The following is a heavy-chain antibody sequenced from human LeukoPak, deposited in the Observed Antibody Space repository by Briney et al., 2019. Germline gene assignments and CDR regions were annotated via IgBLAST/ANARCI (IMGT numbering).Heavy chain of an antibody. CDR2: IYTSGST. Sequence: PSETLSLNCTVSGGSISSYYWSWIRPPAGKGLEWIGRIYTSGSTNSNPSLKSRVTMSVDTSKNQFALKLSSVTAADTAVYYCARDKSSDYVWGSYRPDNWFDPWGQGTLVTVSS. CDR1: GGSISSYY. D-gene: IGHD3-16*02. CDR3: ARDKSSDYVWGSYRPDNWFDP. V-gene: IGHV4-4*07. J-gene: IGHJ5*02.